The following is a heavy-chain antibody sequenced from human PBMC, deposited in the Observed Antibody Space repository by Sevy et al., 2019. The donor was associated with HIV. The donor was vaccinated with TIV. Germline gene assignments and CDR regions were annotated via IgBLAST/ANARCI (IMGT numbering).Heavy chain of an antibody. V-gene: IGHV3-15*01. CDR2: IKSKIDGETT. J-gene: IGHJ4*02. Sequence: GGSLRLSCAVSGLTFNNAWMNWVRQAPGTGLQWVGLIKSKIDGETTDYAAPVNGRFTISRDDSKNTLFLQMNSLKIKDTAVYYCATAPGYYDSAPFDYWGPGTLVTVSS. CDR3: ATAPGYYDSAPFDY. D-gene: IGHD3-9*01. CDR1: GLTFNNAW.